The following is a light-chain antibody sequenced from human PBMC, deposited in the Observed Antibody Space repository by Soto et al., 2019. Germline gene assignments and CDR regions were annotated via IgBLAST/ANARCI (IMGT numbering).Light chain of an antibody. J-gene: IGKJ1*01. CDR2: DAS. CDR3: QQYGSSPT. CDR1: QSLSSGY. V-gene: IGKV3-20*01. Sequence: EIVLTQSPGTLSLSPGERVSLSCRASQSLSSGYLAWYQQKFGQAPRLLIYDASRRATGIPERFSVSGSGTEFPLTINRLEPEDFAVDDCQQYGSSPTFGLGTKVDIK.